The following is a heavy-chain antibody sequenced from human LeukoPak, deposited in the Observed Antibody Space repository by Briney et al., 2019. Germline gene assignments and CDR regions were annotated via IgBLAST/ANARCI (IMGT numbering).Heavy chain of an antibody. V-gene: IGHV4-39*07. CDR1: GGSISSSSYY. CDR2: IYYSGST. D-gene: IGHD3-10*01. Sequence: SETLSLTCTVSGGSISSSSYYWGWIRQPPGKGLEWIGSIYYSGSTYYNPSLKSRVTISVDTPKNQFSLKLSSVTAADTAVYYCARGKTYYYGSGSYYYYYYYMDVWGKGTTVTVSS. CDR3: ARGKTYYYGSGSYYYYYYYMDV. J-gene: IGHJ6*03.